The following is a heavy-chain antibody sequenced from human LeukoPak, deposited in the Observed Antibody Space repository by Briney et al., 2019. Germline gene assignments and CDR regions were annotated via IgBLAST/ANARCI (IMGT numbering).Heavy chain of an antibody. CDR3: AKGNSSGSTPFDY. V-gene: IGHV3-23*01. CDR2: ISGSGGTT. J-gene: IGHJ4*02. CDR1: GFTFSSYA. Sequence: GGSLRLSCAASGFTFSSYAMNWVRLAPGEGPEWVSGISGSGGTTYYADSVKGRFTISRDNSKNTLYLQVNSLRAEDTAVYYCAKGNSSGSTPFDYWGQGTLVTVSS. D-gene: IGHD6-19*01.